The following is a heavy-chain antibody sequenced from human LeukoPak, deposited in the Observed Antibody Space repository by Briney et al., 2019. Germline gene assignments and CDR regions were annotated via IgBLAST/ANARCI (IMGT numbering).Heavy chain of an antibody. J-gene: IGHJ4*02. Sequence: ASVKVSCKASGGTFSSYAISWVRQAPGQGLEWMGRIIPIFGTANYAQKFQGRVTITTDESTSTAYMELSSLRAEDTAVYYCARDRYCTNGVCYQYYWGQGTLVTVSS. D-gene: IGHD2-8*01. CDR1: GGTFSSYA. V-gene: IGHV1-69*05. CDR2: IIPIFGTA. CDR3: ARDRYCTNGVCYQYY.